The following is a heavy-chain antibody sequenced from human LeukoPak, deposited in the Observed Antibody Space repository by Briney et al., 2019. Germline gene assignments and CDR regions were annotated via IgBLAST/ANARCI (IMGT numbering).Heavy chain of an antibody. CDR1: GGTFSSYA. V-gene: IGHV1-69*04. J-gene: IGHJ5*02. CDR3: ARETAEYSGYET. Sequence: SVEVSCKASGGTFSSYAISWVRQAPGQGLEWMGRIIPILGIANYAQKFQGRVTITADKSTSTAYMELSSLRSEDTAVYYCARETAEYSGYETWGQGTLVTVSS. CDR2: IIPILGIA. D-gene: IGHD5-12*01.